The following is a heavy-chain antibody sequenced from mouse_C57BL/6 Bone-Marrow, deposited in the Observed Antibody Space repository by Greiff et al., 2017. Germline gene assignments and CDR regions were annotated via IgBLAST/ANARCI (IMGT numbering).Heavy chain of an antibody. Sequence: QVQLQQPGAELVRPGTSVTLSCKASGYTFTSYWMHWVKQRPGQGLEWIGVIDPSDSYTNYNQKFKGKATLTVDTSSSTAYMQLSSLTSEDSAVYYCARGGIYYGYLFDYWGQGTTLADAS. D-gene: IGHD2-2*01. J-gene: IGHJ2*01. V-gene: IGHV1-59*01. CDR2: IDPSDSYT. CDR1: GYTFTSYW. CDR3: ARGGIYYGYLFDY.